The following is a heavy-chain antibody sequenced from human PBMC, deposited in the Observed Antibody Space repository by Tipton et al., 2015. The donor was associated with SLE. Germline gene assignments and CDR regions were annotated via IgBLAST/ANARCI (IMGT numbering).Heavy chain of an antibody. CDR1: GGSISSGGHY. CDR2: IYYSGST. V-gene: IGHV4-31*03. D-gene: IGHD3-16*01. J-gene: IGHJ2*01. CDR3: ARRDGGGYFDL. Sequence: TLSLTCTVSGGSISSGGHYSSWIRQHPGKGLEWIGYIYYSGSTFYNPSLNSRVTISVDTSKNQFSLKLTSVTAADTAVYYCARRDGGGYFDLWGRGSLVTVSS.